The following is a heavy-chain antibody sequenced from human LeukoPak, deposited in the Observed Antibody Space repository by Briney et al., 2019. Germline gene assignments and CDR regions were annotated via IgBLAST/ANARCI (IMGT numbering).Heavy chain of an antibody. Sequence: KSSETLSLTCTVSGGSISSSSYYWGWIRQPPGKGLEWIGSIYYSGSTYYNPSLKSRVTISVDTSKNQFSLKLSSVTAADTAVYYCARVGSWYFHFDYWGQGTLVTVSS. CDR3: ARVGSWYFHFDY. V-gene: IGHV4-39*07. CDR1: GGSISSSSYY. CDR2: IYYSGST. J-gene: IGHJ4*02. D-gene: IGHD6-13*01.